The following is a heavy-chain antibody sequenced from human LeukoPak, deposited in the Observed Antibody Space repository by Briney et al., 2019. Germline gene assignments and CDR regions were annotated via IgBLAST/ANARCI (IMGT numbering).Heavy chain of an antibody. V-gene: IGHV1-18*01. CDR3: ARLYYYGSGSYYNLDY. CDR2: LSAYNGNT. D-gene: IGHD3-10*01. J-gene: IGHJ4*02. CDR1: GYTLISYG. Sequence: ASVKVSCKTSGYTLISYGISWVRQAPGQGLEWMGWLSAYNGNTNFAQKVQGRVTMTTDTSTSTAYMELRSLRSDDTAVYYCARLYYYGSGSYYNLDYWGQGTLVTVSP.